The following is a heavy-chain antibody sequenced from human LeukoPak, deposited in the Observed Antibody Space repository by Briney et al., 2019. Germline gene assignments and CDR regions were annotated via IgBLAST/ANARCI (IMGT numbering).Heavy chain of an antibody. CDR3: ARWGSNMAREKGDH. Sequence: SETLSLTRTVSDDSTSDYYWSWIRQPPGKGLEWIGYIYYSGITNYNPSLKTRVTILVDTSKNQFSLKLSSVTAADTAVYYCARWGSNMAREKGDHWGQGTLVTVSS. CDR1: DDSTSDYY. CDR2: IYYSGIT. V-gene: IGHV4-59*08. J-gene: IGHJ4*02. D-gene: IGHD3-10*01.